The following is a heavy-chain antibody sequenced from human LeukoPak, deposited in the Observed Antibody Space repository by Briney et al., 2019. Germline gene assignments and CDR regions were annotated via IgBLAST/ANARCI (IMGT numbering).Heavy chain of an antibody. CDR2: ISSSSSYI. CDR3: ARSWLLAAAGTYDY. V-gene: IGHV3-21*01. CDR1: GFTFSSYS. Sequence: RGSLRLSCAASGFTFSSYSMNWVRQAPGKGLEWVSSISSSSSYIYYADPVKGRFTISRDNAKNSLYLQMNSLRAEDTAVYYCARSWLLAAAGTYDYWGQGTLVTVSS. D-gene: IGHD6-13*01. J-gene: IGHJ4*02.